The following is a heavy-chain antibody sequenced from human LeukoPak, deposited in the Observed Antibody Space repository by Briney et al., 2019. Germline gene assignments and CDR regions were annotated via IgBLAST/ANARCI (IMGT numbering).Heavy chain of an antibody. J-gene: IGHJ4*02. V-gene: IGHV4-4*07. CDR2: IYTSGNT. CDR3: AKNYGGQRLVPIYFDY. CDR1: GVSISTYY. D-gene: IGHD6-13*01. Sequence: SETLSLTCTVSGVSISTYYWSWIRQPAGKGLEWIGHIYTSGNTNYNPSLKGRVTMSVDTSKNHFSLKLSSVTAADTAVYYCAKNYGGQRLVPIYFDYWGQGTLVTVSS.